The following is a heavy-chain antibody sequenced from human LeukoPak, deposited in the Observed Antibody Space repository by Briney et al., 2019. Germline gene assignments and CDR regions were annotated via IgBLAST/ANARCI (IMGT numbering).Heavy chain of an antibody. J-gene: IGHJ3*02. CDR1: GFTFSSFG. CDR2: RSYDGSKK. D-gene: IGHD3-22*01. CDR3: ARPYYDSSGYYYPGAFDI. Sequence: GRSLTLSCAASGFTFSSFGMHWVRQAPGKGLEWVTVRSYDGSKKYYVDSVKGRFTISRDNSKNTLYLQMNSLRAEDTAVYYCARPYYDSSGYYYPGAFDIWGQGTMVTVSS. V-gene: IGHV3-30*03.